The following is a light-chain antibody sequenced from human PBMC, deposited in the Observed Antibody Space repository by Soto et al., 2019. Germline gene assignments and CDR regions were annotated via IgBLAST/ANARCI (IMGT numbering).Light chain of an antibody. CDR1: QSVVRY. CDR3: QQRSNWPPLT. J-gene: IGKJ4*01. Sequence: EIVLIQSPATLSLSPGETVTLSCRASQSVVRYLAWYQHKPGQAPRLIIYDTSNRATGIPARFSGSGSGTDFTLTISSPEPEDFAVYYCQQRSNWPPLTFGGGTKVEIK. CDR2: DTS. V-gene: IGKV3-11*01.